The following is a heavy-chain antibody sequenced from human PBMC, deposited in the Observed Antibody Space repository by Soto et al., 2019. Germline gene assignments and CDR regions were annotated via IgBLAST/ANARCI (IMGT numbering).Heavy chain of an antibody. CDR2: TSYSGST. CDR3: AGSDCRSGSCSLAAL. J-gene: IGHJ2*01. Sequence: QVQLQESGPGLVKPSETLSVTCTVSGVSISTYYWSWIRQSPGKGLEWIGYTSYSGSTNYNPSLKSRVTLSADTSKNQFTLKLSSVTAADTAVYYCAGSDCRSGSCSLAALWGRGTLVIVSS. V-gene: IGHV4-59*01. CDR1: GVSISTYY. D-gene: IGHD2-15*01.